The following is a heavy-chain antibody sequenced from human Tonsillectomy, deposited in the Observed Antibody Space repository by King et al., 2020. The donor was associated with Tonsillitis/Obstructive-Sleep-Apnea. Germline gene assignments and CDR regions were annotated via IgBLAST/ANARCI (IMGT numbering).Heavy chain of an antibody. V-gene: IGHV1-69*01. D-gene: IGHD2-2*01. CDR2: IIPIFGTA. CDR3: ASAPRPAAHDAFDI. CDR1: GGTFSSYA. J-gene: IGHJ3*02. Sequence: VQLVESGAEVKKPGSSVKVSCKASGGTFSSYAISWVRQAPGQGLEWMGGIIPIFGTANYAQKFQGRVTITADESTSTVYMELSSLRSEDTAVYYCASAPRPAAHDAFDIWGQGTMVTVSS.